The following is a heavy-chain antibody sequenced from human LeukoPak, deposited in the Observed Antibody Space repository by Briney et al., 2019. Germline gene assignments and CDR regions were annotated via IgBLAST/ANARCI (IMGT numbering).Heavy chain of an antibody. V-gene: IGHV3-7*01. Sequence: GGSLRLSCAASGFTFSSYWMSWVRQAPGKGLEWVANIKQDGSEKYYVDSVKGRFTISRDNAKNSLYLQMNSLRAEDTAVYYCARLQKRWLQLRTGDYWGQGTLVTVSS. CDR3: ARLQKRWLQLRTGDY. CDR1: GFTFSSYW. J-gene: IGHJ4*02. D-gene: IGHD5-24*01. CDR2: IKQDGSEK.